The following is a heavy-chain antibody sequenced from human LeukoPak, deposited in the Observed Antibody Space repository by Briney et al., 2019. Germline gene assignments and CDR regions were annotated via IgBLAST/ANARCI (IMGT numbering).Heavy chain of an antibody. Sequence: ASVKVSCKASGYTFTSYGISWVRQAPGQGREWMGWISAYNGNTNYAQKFQGRVTMTTDTSTSTAYMELRSLRSDDTAVYYCARGRRGSSSGSGAFDIWGQGTMVTVSS. CDR2: ISAYNGNT. CDR1: GYTFTSYG. CDR3: ARGRRGSSSGSGAFDI. D-gene: IGHD6-6*01. V-gene: IGHV1-18*01. J-gene: IGHJ3*02.